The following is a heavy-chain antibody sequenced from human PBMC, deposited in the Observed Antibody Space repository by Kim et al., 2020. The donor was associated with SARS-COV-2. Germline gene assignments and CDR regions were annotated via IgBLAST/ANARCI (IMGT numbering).Heavy chain of an antibody. J-gene: IGHJ4*02. V-gene: IGHV1-8*01. Sequence: ASVKVSCKASGYTFTSYDINWVRQATGQGLEWMGWMNPNSGNTGYAQKFRGRVTMTRNTSISTAYMELSSLRSEDTAVYYCARGPTSGDPWYFDYWGQGTLVTVSS. CDR1: GYTFTSYD. CDR2: MNPNSGNT. D-gene: IGHD4-17*01. CDR3: ARGPTSGDPWYFDY.